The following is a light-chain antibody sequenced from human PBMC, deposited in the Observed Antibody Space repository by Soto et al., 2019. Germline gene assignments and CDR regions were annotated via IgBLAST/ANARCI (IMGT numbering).Light chain of an antibody. CDR3: QQYNNWPLT. J-gene: IGKJ4*01. CDR1: QSVDND. Sequence: EIVMTQSPATLSVSPGDRATLSCRASQSVDNDLAWYHQKPGQPPRLLIYDASTRATGIPARFSGSQSGTEFTLTISSLLSEDFAVYSCQQYNNWPLTFGGGTKEEIK. V-gene: IGKV3D-15*01. CDR2: DAS.